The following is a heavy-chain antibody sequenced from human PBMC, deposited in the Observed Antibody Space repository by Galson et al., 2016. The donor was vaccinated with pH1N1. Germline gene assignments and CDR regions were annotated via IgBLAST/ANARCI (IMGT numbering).Heavy chain of an antibody. D-gene: IGHD4-17*01. CDR3: ARQYDFGDYRGNAFDI. CDR1: GYSFISQW. Sequence: QSGAEVKKPGESLKISCKASGYSFISQWIAWVRQVPGKGLEWVGVVNPGGSTIRYSPSFQGQVTISSDKSISTAYLQWISLRASDTATYCCARQYDFGDYRGNAFDIWGQGTVVLVSS. J-gene: IGHJ3*02. V-gene: IGHV5-51*03. CDR2: VNPGGSTI.